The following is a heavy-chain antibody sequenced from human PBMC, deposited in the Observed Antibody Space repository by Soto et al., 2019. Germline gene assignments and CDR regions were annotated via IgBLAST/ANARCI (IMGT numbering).Heavy chain of an antibody. CDR1: GFLFCCYL. CDR2: INYDGTYL. CDR3: TSDVFGVSHS. J-gene: IGHJ4*02. V-gene: IGHV3-74*03. Sequence: PGGSLRLSCTASGFLFCCYLMHWARQVPGKGLLWVSRINYDGTYLTYADSVRGRFTISRDNAKNTLYLQMNSLRAEDTAVYYCTSDVFGVSHSWGPRTVVTVSS. D-gene: IGHD3-3*01.